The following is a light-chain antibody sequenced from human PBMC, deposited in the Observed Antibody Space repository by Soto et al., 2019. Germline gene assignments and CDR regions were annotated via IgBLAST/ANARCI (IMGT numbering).Light chain of an antibody. V-gene: IGLV3-21*02. J-gene: IGLJ3*02. Sequence: SYELTQPPSVSVAPGQTASITCGGNIIGSESVHWYQQKSGQAPVLVVYDDSDRPSGIPERVSGSNSGNTATLTISRVEAGDEADYYCQVWDSSSDHWVFGGGTQLTVL. CDR3: QVWDSSSDHWV. CDR1: IIGSES. CDR2: DDS.